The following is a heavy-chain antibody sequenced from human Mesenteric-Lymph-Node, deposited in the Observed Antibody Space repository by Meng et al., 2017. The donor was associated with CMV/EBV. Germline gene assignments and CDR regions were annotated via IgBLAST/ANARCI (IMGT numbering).Heavy chain of an antibody. V-gene: IGHV3-48*04. D-gene: IGHD2-2*01. J-gene: IGHJ6*02. CDR2: IDISSTTM. CDR3: GVVPAAPFDLDV. Sequence: GESLKISCAASGFNFRAYWMHWVRQAPGKGLEWISYIDISSTTMYYADSVRGRFTISRDNAKNSLFLEMNRLRADDTAVYYCGVVPAAPFDLDVWGQGTTVTVSS. CDR1: GFNFRAYW.